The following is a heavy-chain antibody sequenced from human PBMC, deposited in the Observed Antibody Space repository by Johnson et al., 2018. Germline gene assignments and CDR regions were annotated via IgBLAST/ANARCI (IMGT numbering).Heavy chain of an antibody. Sequence: VQLVESGGGLVQPGGSLRLSCAASGFTFSNYAMTWVRQAPGKGLEWVSVISGSAHATYSADSVKGRFTLSRDNSKNTLYLQMSSRRADDPAVYYFAKESGMEGGGRLAYGFDVWGQGTTVTVSS. D-gene: IGHD3-3*01. CDR3: AKESGMEGGGRLAYGFDV. CDR2: ISGSAHAT. CDR1: GFTFSNYA. V-gene: IGHV3-23*04. J-gene: IGHJ6*02.